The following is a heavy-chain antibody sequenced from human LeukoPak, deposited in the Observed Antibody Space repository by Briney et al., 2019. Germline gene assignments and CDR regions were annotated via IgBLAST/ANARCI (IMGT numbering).Heavy chain of an antibody. CDR2: IYHSGST. J-gene: IGHJ6*02. D-gene: IGHD4-17*01. CDR1: GGSISSGGYS. CDR3: ARDIRTTGLGYYYYYGMDV. Sequence: PSETLSLTCAVSGGSISSGGYSWSWIRQPPGKGLEWIGYIYHSGSTYYNPSLKSRVTISVDRSMNQFSLKLSSVTAADTAVYYCARDIRTTGLGYYYYYGMDVWGQGTTVTDSS. V-gene: IGHV4-30-2*01.